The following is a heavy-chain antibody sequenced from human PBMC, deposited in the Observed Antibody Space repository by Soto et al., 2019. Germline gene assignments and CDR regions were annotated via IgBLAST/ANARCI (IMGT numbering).Heavy chain of an antibody. D-gene: IGHD3-16*02. V-gene: IGHV3-30-3*01. J-gene: IGHJ6*02. CDR2: ISYDGSNK. Sequence: PGGSLRLSCAASGFTFSSYAMHWVRQAPGKGLEWVAVISYDGSNKYYADSVKGRFTISRDNSKNTLYLQMNSLRAEDTAVYYCARERDRRLSYYYYGMDVWGQGTTVTVSS. CDR1: GFTFSSYA. CDR3: ARERDRRLSYYYYGMDV.